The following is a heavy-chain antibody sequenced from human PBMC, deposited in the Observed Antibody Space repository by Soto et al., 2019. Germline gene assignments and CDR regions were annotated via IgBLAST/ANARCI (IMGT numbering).Heavy chain of an antibody. D-gene: IGHD2-15*01. Sequence: QVQLVQSGAEVREPGSSVKVSCKPSGGTFTNYSISWVRQAPGQGLEWMGRIIPILGRANYAQRFKGRVSITADKFSSTDYVEVYSLGSDVMAVYYCATDRGLCTGGSCNWGKGPLVTFSA. J-gene: IGHJ4*02. CDR1: GGTFTNYS. CDR3: ATDRGLCTGGSCN. CDR2: IIPILGRA. V-gene: IGHV1-69*02.